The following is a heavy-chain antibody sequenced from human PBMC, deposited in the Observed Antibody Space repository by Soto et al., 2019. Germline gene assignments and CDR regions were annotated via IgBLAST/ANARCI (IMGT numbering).Heavy chain of an antibody. D-gene: IGHD3-10*01. J-gene: IGHJ5*02. Sequence: QVQLVQSGAEVKKPGDSVKVSCKASGYTFTSYGISWVRQAPGQGLEWMGWISAYNGNTNYEQKLQGRVTMTTETSTSTASMELGSLRSDDTAVYYCARDPNVLLWFGEETRHDWFGPWGQGTLVTVSS. V-gene: IGHV1-18*01. CDR2: ISAYNGNT. CDR1: GYTFTSYG. CDR3: ARDPNVLLWFGEETRHDWFGP.